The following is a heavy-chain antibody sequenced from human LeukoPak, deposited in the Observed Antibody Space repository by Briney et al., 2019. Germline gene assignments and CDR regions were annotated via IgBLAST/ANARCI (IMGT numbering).Heavy chain of an antibody. Sequence: GGSLRLSCALSVVTFSAYYMSCIRQAPGKGLEWVSYIISSGSMLYYAHSVKGQFTIYRANAKNSLSLQMSIRRAAATVGYSCARHRRGWGFDYWGRGTLVSVSS. V-gene: IGHV3-11*04. CDR3: ARHRRGWGFDY. J-gene: IGHJ4*02. D-gene: IGHD6-19*01. CDR1: VVTFSAYY. CDR2: IISSGSML.